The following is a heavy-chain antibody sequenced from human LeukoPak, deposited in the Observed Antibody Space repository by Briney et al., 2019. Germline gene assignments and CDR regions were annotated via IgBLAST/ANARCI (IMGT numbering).Heavy chain of an antibody. D-gene: IGHD1-26*01. Sequence: GGTLRLSCAASGFTFSSYGMSWVRQAPGKGLEWVSAISGSGGSTYYADSVKGRFTISRDNSKNTLYLQMNSLRAEDTAVYCCAKPVGALWAFDIWGQGTMVTVSS. V-gene: IGHV3-23*01. J-gene: IGHJ3*02. CDR1: GFTFSSYG. CDR2: ISGSGGST. CDR3: AKPVGALWAFDI.